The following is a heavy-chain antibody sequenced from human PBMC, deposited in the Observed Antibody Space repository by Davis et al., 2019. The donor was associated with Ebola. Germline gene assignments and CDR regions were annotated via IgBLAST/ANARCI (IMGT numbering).Heavy chain of an antibody. CDR2: IIPILGIA. J-gene: IGHJ3*02. V-gene: IGHV1-69*04. D-gene: IGHD5-12*01. Sequence: KISCAASGFTFSSYGMHWVRQAPGQGLEWMGRIIPILGIANYAQKFQGRVTITADKSTSTAYMELSSLRSEDTALYYCTTPGGQDSGYDVFDIWGQGTMVTVSS. CDR3: TTPGGQDSGYDVFDI. CDR1: GFTFSSYG.